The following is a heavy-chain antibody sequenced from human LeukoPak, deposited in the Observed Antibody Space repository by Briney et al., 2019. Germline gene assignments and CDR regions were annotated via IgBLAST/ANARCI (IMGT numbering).Heavy chain of an antibody. J-gene: IGHJ4*02. D-gene: IGHD1-7*01. CDR1: GYSFTSYW. CDR2: IYPGDSDT. CDR3: TRLWIYSGTTGPFDY. Sequence: GESLKISCKGSGYSFTSYWIGWVRQMPGKGLEWMGIIYPGDSDTRYSPSFQGQVTISADKSISTAYLQWSSLKASDTAIYYCTRLWIYSGTTGPFDYWGQGTLVTVSS. V-gene: IGHV5-51*01.